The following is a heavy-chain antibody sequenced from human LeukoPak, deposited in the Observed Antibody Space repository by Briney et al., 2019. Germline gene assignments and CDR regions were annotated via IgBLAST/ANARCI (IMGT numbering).Heavy chain of an antibody. CDR3: AREMDSGYKVTRGLTWERD. CDR2: ISAFNGNT. J-gene: IGHJ4*02. D-gene: IGHD5-12*01. Sequence: ASVKVSCKTSGYTFTNYGVSWVRQAPGQGLEWMGWISAFNGNTKYAQKLQGRVTMTTDTSTSTAYMELRSLRSDDTALYYCAREMDSGYKVTRGLTWERDWGQGTLVTVSS. CDR1: GYTFTNYG. V-gene: IGHV1-18*01.